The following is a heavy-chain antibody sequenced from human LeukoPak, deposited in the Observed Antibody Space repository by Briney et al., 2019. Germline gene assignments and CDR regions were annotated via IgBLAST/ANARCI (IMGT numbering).Heavy chain of an antibody. CDR2: ISGNGGST. J-gene: IGHJ4*02. V-gene: IGHV3-23*01. D-gene: IGHD3-10*01. CDR1: GFTFSSYA. Sequence: PGGSLRLSCAASGFTFSSYAMSWVRQAPGKGLEWVSAISGNGGSTYYADSVKGRFTISRDHSKNTLYLQMNSLRAEDTAVYYCARVYYGSGSYYNVFDYWGQGTLVTVSS. CDR3: ARVYYGSGSYYNVFDY.